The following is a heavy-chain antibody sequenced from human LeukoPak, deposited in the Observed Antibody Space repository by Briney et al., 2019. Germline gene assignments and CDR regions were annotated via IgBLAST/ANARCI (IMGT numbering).Heavy chain of an antibody. CDR1: GFTFSSYA. Sequence: PGGSLRLSCAASGFTFSSYAMSWVRQAPGKGREWVSAISGRGGSTYYADSVKGRFTISRDNSKNTLYLQMNSLRAEDTAVYYCAKAPFRFLEWLRDYWGQGTLVTVSS. V-gene: IGHV3-23*01. CDR3: AKAPFRFLEWLRDY. CDR2: ISGRGGST. J-gene: IGHJ4*02. D-gene: IGHD3-3*01.